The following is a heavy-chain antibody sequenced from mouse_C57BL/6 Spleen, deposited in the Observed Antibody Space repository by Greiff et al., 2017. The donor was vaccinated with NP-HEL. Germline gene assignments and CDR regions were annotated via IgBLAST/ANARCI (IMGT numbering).Heavy chain of an antibody. Sequence: VQLQQSGAELVRPGASVKLSCTASGFNITDDYMHWVKQRPEQGLEWIGWIDPEIGDTEYASKFQGKATITADTSSNTAYLQLSSLTSEDTAVYYCTTLGSYGNWWGQGTLVTVSA. CDR2: IDPEIGDT. CDR1: GFNITDDY. D-gene: IGHD1-1*02. J-gene: IGHJ3*02. CDR3: TTLGSYGNW. V-gene: IGHV14-4*01.